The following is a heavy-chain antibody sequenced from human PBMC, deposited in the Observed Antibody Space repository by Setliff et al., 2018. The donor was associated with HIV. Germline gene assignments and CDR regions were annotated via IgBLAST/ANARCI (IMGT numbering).Heavy chain of an antibody. Sequence: SGGSLRLSCAASGFTFSSYEMNWVRQAPGKGLEWVSYISSSGSTVYYADSAKGRFTISRDNAKNSLYLQMNSLRAEDTAVYYCAILDVDTTMVIYYGMDVWGKGTTVTVSS. CDR3: AILDVDTTMVIYYGMDV. J-gene: IGHJ6*04. D-gene: IGHD5-18*01. CDR2: ISSSGSTV. CDR1: GFTFSSYE. V-gene: IGHV3-48*03.